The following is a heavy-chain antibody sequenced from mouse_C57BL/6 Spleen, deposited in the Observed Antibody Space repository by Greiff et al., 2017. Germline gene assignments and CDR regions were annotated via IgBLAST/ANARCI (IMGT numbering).Heavy chain of an antibody. CDR3: ARVSIYYDYDGSFAY. Sequence: EVMLVASEGGLVQPGSSMKLSCTASGFTFSDYYLAWVRQVPEKGLEWVANINYDGSSTYYLDSLKSRFIISRDNAKNILYLQMSSLKSEDTATYYCARVSIYYDYDGSFAYWGQGTLVTVSA. CDR2: INYDGSST. D-gene: IGHD2-4*01. CDR1: GFTFSDYY. J-gene: IGHJ3*01. V-gene: IGHV5-16*01.